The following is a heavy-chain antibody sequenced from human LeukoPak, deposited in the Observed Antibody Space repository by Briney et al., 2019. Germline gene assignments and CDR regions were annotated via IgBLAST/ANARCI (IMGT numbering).Heavy chain of an antibody. J-gene: IGHJ4*02. CDR2: IDWDDDR. CDR3: ARIAVAGKEGDY. D-gene: IGHD6-19*01. CDR1: GFSLSTSGMC. Sequence: SGPALVKPTQTLTLTCTFSGFSLSTSGMCVSWIRQPPGKALEWLARIDWDDDRYYSTSLKTRLTISKDTSKNQVVFTMTNMDPVDTATYYCARIAVAGKEGDYWGQGTLVTVSS. V-gene: IGHV2-70*11.